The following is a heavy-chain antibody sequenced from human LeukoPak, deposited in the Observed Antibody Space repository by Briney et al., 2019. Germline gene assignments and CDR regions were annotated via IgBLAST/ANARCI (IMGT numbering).Heavy chain of an antibody. V-gene: IGHV3-30*02. CDR3: AKGDRPSYSSSWYYFDY. CDR2: IRYDGSNK. J-gene: IGHJ4*02. D-gene: IGHD6-13*01. CDR1: GFTFGSYG. Sequence: GGSLRLSCAASGFTFGSYGMHWVRQAPGKGLEWVAFIRYDGSNKYYADSVKGRFTISRDNSKNTLYLQMNSLRAEDTAVYYCAKGDRPSYSSSWYYFDYWGQGTLVTVSS.